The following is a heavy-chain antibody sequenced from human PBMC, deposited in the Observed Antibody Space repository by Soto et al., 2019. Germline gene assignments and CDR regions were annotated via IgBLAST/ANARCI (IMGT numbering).Heavy chain of an antibody. D-gene: IGHD6-19*01. CDR1: GYTFTGYY. J-gene: IGHJ6*02. V-gene: IGHV1-2*02. Sequence: ASVKVSCKASGYTFTGYYMHWVRQAPGQGLEWMGWINPNSGGTNYAQKFQGRVTMTRDTSISTAYMELSRLRSDDTAVYYCARGAVAGTRVDYYYYGMDVWGQGTTVTVS. CDR3: ARGAVAGTRVDYYYYGMDV. CDR2: INPNSGGT.